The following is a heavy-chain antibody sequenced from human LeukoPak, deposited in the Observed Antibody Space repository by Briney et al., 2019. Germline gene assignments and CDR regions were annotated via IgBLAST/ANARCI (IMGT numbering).Heavy chain of an antibody. CDR1: GGSISSSNW. V-gene: IGHV4-4*02. CDR2: IYHSGST. Sequence: SGTLSLTCAVSGGSISSSNWWSWVRQPPGKGLGWIGEIYHSGSTNYNPSLKSRVTMSVDTSKNQFSLKLSSVTAADTAVYYCARGGSIAARPESGDFDYWGQGTLVTVSS. CDR3: ARGGSIAARPESGDFDY. J-gene: IGHJ4*02. D-gene: IGHD6-6*01.